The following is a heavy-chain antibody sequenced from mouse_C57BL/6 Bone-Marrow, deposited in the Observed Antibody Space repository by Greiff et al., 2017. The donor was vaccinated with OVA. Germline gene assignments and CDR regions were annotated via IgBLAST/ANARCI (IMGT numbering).Heavy chain of an antibody. Sequence: VQLQQPGAELVRPGASVKLSCTASGFNIKDDYMHWVKQRPEQGLEWIGWIDPANGDTDYAPKFQGKATLTVDTSSNTAYLQLSSLTSEDTAVYCFTGVYYFDYWGQGTTLTVSS. V-gene: IGHV14-4*01. J-gene: IGHJ2*01. CDR2: IDPANGDT. CDR1: GFNIKDDY. CDR3: TGVYYFDY.